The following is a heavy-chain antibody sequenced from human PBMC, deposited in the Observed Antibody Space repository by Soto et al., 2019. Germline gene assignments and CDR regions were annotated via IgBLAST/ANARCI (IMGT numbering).Heavy chain of an antibody. CDR2: ISGSGDST. J-gene: IGHJ6*02. Sequence: EVQLFESGGGLVQPGGSLRLSCAASGFTFSSYAMSWVRQAPGKGLEWVSVISGSGDSTYYADSVRGRFTISRDNSKNTLYLQMNSLSAEDTAVYYCAKDRDGAAAGPTKFYGMDVWGQGTTVTVSS. CDR1: GFTFSSYA. D-gene: IGHD6-13*01. V-gene: IGHV3-23*01. CDR3: AKDRDGAAAGPTKFYGMDV.